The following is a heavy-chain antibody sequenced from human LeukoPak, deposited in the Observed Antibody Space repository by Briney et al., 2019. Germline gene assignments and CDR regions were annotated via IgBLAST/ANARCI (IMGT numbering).Heavy chain of an antibody. Sequence: SETLSLTCAVYGGSFSGYYWSWIRQPPGKGLEWIGEINHSGSTNYNPSLKSRVTISVDTSKNQFSLKLSSVTAADTAVYYCARLAPYYDILTGYYSDYWGQGTLVAVSS. CDR1: GGSFSGYY. J-gene: IGHJ4*02. V-gene: IGHV4-34*01. CDR2: INHSGST. CDR3: ARLAPYYDILTGYYSDY. D-gene: IGHD3-9*01.